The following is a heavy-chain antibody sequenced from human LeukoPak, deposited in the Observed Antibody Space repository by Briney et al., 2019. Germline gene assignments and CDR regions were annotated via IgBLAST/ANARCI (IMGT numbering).Heavy chain of an antibody. CDR3: AIRYSSSWYGLDDY. Sequence: PSETLSLTCTVSGGSISSRPYYWGWVRQPPGKGLEWIGSIYYSGSTYYNPSLKSRVTISVDTSKNQFSLKLSSVTAADTAVYYCAIRYSSSWYGLDDYWGQGTLVTVSS. D-gene: IGHD6-13*01. J-gene: IGHJ4*02. CDR2: IYYSGST. CDR1: GGSISSRPYY. V-gene: IGHV4-39*07.